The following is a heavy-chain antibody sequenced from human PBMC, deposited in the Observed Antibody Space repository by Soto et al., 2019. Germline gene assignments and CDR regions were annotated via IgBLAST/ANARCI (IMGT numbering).Heavy chain of an antibody. D-gene: IGHD6-13*01. CDR1: GGTFSSYA. CDR2: IIPIFGTA. V-gene: IGHV1-69*13. J-gene: IGHJ4*02. CDR3: ARVDGICSGSWCYFDY. Sequence: GASVKVSCKASGGTFSSYAISWVRQAPGQGLEWMGGIIPIFGTANYTQKFQGRVTITADESTTTAYMELSSLRSEDTAVYYCARVDGICSGSWCYFDYWGQGTLVTVSS.